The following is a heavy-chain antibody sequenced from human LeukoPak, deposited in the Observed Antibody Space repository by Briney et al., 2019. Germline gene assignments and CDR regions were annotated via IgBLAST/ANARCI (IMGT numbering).Heavy chain of an antibody. Sequence: ASVKVSCKASGGTFSSYAISWVRQAPGQGLEWMGGIIPIFGTANYAQKFQGRITITADESTSTAYMELSSLRSEDTAVYYCARINYYGSAFDPWGQGTLVTVSS. CDR2: IIPIFGTA. V-gene: IGHV1-69*13. J-gene: IGHJ5*02. D-gene: IGHD3-10*01. CDR1: GGTFSSYA. CDR3: ARINYYGSAFDP.